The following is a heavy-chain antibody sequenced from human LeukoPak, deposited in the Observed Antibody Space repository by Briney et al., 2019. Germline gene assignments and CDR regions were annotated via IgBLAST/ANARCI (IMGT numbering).Heavy chain of an antibody. CDR2: ISWNSCSI. CDR1: GFTFDDYA. Sequence: GGSLRLSCAASGFTFDDYAIHLVRQAPGKGLEWVSGISWNSCSIVYADSVNSRFTISRDNAKNSLYLQMNSLRAEDTALYYCAKDIRVRSSSYFDYWGQGTMVTVSS. CDR3: AKDIRVRSSSYFDY. J-gene: IGHJ4*02. D-gene: IGHD6-13*01. V-gene: IGHV3-9*01.